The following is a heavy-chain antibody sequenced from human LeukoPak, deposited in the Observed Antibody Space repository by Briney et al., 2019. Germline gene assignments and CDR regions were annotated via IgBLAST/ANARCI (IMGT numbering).Heavy chain of an antibody. Sequence: ASVKVSCKASGGTFSSYAISWVRQAPGQGLEWMGGIIPIFGTANYAQKLQGRVTMTTDTSTSTAYMELRSLRSDDTAVYYCAREYSGSSGPDYWGQGTLVTVSS. V-gene: IGHV1-69*05. CDR3: AREYSGSSGPDY. CDR1: GGTFSSYA. J-gene: IGHJ4*02. D-gene: IGHD1-26*01. CDR2: IIPIFGTA.